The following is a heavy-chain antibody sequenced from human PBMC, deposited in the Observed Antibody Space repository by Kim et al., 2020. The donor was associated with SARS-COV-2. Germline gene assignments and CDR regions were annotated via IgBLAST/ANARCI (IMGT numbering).Heavy chain of an antibody. CDR2: GNP. Sequence: GNPMYAQGVAGRFVFSLDTSVSTAYLQISSLRAEDTAVYFCARGPGGMDVWGQGTTVTVSS. J-gene: IGHJ6*02. CDR3: ARGPGGMDV. V-gene: IGHV7-4-1*02.